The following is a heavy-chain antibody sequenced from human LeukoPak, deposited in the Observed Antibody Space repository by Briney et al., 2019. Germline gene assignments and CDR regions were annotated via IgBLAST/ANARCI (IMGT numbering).Heavy chain of an antibody. CDR2: IYYSGST. J-gene: IGHJ4*02. D-gene: IGHD3-10*01. CDR1: GGSISSSSYY. V-gene: IGHV4-39*07. Sequence: PSETLSLTCTVSGGSISSSSYYWGWIRQPPGKGLEWIGSIYYSGSTYYNPSLKSRVTISVDTSKNQFSLKLSSVTAADTAVYYCAKAHPVSYGSGSYPLGYWGQGTLVTVSS. CDR3: AKAHPVSYGSGSYPLGY.